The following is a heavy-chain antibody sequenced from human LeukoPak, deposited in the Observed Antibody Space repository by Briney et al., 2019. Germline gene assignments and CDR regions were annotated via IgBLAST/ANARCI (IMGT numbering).Heavy chain of an antibody. CDR3: ARRNSHIGSYRPSYYFDY. J-gene: IGHJ4*02. CDR2: INPSGGST. V-gene: IGHV1-46*01. D-gene: IGHD1-26*01. Sequence: ASVKVSCKSSGYAFTNYYMHWVRQAPGQGLEWMGIINPSGGSTIYAQKFPGRVTMTRDTSTSTIYMELSSLRSEDTAVYYCARRNSHIGSYRPSYYFDYWGQGTLVTVSS. CDR1: GYAFTNYY.